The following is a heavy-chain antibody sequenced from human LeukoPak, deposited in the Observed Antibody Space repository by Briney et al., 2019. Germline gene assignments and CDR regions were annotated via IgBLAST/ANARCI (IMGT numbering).Heavy chain of an antibody. CDR3: ARVMADYGGKGNDAYDR. D-gene: IGHD4-23*01. V-gene: IGHV3-74*01. CDR1: GFTFSSYW. J-gene: IGHJ3*02. CDR2: INSDGSST. Sequence: GGSLRLSCAASGFTFSSYWMHWVRQAPGKGLVWVSRINSDGSSTSYADSVKGRFTISRDNAKNSLYLQMNSLRAEDTALYYCARVMADYGGKGNDAYDRWGQGTMVTVSS.